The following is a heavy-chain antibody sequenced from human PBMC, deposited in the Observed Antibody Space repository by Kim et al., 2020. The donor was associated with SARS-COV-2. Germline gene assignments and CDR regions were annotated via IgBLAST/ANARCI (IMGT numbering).Heavy chain of an antibody. CDR1: GFTFNNYA. Sequence: GGSLRLSCAASGFTFNNYAMNWVRQAPGKGLEWVSAISGDGDRTYYADSVKGRFTISRDNSKNTVYLQMNSLRADDTAVSYCATDTRGTRVRGFDYWGQG. CDR2: ISGDGDRT. D-gene: IGHD1-7*01. CDR3: ATDTRGTRVRGFDY. V-gene: IGHV3-23*01. J-gene: IGHJ4*02.